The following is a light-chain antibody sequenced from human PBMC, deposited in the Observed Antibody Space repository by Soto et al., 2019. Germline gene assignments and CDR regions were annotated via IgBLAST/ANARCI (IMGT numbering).Light chain of an antibody. CDR2: SSD. J-gene: IGLJ3*02. V-gene: IGLV1-44*01. Sequence: QSVLTQPPSASGTPGQRVTISCSGSSSNIGRNTVKWYRQLPGRAPKLLIVSSDQRPSGVPDRFSGSQSGTSASLAISGLQSEDEADYICAAWDASLNAWAFGGGTKVTVL. CDR1: SSNIGRNT. CDR3: AAWDASLNAWA.